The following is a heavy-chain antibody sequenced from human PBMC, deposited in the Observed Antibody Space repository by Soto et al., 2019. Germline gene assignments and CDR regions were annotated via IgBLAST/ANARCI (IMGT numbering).Heavy chain of an antibody. CDR2: IYYSGST. V-gene: IGHV4-59*01. J-gene: IGHJ5*02. CDR3: ARVDSSSWYENGFDQ. D-gene: IGHD6-13*01. CDR1: GGSISSYY. Sequence: PSETLSLTCTVSGGSISSYYWSWIRQPPGKGLEWIGYIYYSGSTNYNPSLKSRVTISVDTSKNQFSLKLSSVTAADTAVYYCARVDSSSWYENGFDQWGQGTMVTVSS.